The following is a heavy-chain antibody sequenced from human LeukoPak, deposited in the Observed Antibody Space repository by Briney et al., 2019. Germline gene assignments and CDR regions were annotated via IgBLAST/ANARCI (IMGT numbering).Heavy chain of an antibody. Sequence: GASVKVSCKASGYTFTGYSMHWVRQAPGQGLEWMGWINPNSGGTDYAQKFQGRDTMTRDTSISTAYTELSRLRSDDTAVYYCARDLPRFGGWLSAWGQGTLVTVSS. CDR2: INPNSGGT. V-gene: IGHV1-2*02. J-gene: IGHJ5*02. D-gene: IGHD3-16*01. CDR1: GYTFTGYS. CDR3: ARDLPRFGGWLSA.